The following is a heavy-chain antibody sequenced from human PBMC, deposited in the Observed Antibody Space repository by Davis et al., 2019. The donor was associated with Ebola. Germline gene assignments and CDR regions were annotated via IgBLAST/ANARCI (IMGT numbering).Heavy chain of an antibody. CDR2: ISVSSSTI. CDR3: AEGGTNNFLGAN. V-gene: IGHV3-48*01. J-gene: IGHJ4*02. D-gene: IGHD2-8*01. CDR1: GFTFSNYA. Sequence: GESLKISCAASGFTFSNYAMSWVRQAPGGGLEWVSFISVSSSTIYYADSVKGRFTISRDNSKNTLYLQMDSLRAEDTAVFYCAEGGTNNFLGANWGQGTLVTVSS.